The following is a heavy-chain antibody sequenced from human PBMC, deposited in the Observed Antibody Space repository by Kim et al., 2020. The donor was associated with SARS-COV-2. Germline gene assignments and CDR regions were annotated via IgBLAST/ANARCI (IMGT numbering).Heavy chain of an antibody. Sequence: GGSLRLSCAASGFTFSSYGMHWVRQAPGKGLEWVAVISYDGSNKYYADSVKGRFTISRDNSKNTLYLQMNSLRAEDTAVYYCAKVASGTYYYDSSGPKRTAYFQHWGQGTLVTVSS. J-gene: IGHJ1*01. V-gene: IGHV3-30*18. CDR2: ISYDGSNK. D-gene: IGHD3-22*01. CDR3: AKVASGTYYYDSSGPKRTAYFQH. CDR1: GFTFSSYG.